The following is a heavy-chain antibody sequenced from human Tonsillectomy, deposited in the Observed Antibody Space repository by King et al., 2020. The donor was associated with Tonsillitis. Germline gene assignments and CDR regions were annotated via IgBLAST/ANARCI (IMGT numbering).Heavy chain of an antibody. V-gene: IGHV3-23*04. CDR2: ISGSGGST. J-gene: IGHJ4*02. Sequence: VQLVESGGGLVQPGGSLRLSCAASGFTFSSYAMSWVRQAPGKGLEWVSAISGSGGSTYYADSVKGRFTISRDNSKNTLYLQMNSLRAEDTAVYYCAKDMAYCSSTSCYTRGLDYWGQGTLVTVSS. CDR1: GFTFSSYA. D-gene: IGHD2-2*02. CDR3: AKDMAYCSSTSCYTRGLDY.